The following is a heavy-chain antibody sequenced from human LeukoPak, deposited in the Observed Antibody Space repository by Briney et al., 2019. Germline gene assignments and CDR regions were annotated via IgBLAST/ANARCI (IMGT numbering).Heavy chain of an antibody. V-gene: IGHV1-2*02. J-gene: IGHJ6*03. Sequence: ASVKVSCKASNYTFISYSITWVRQAPGQGLEWMGWINPNSGGTNYAQKFQGRVTMTRDTSISTAYMELSRLRSDDTAVYYCARGPYYDFWSGFGTYYYYMDVWGKGTTVTVSS. CDR3: ARGPYYDFWSGFGTYYYYMDV. D-gene: IGHD3-3*01. CDR2: INPNSGGT. CDR1: NYTFISYS.